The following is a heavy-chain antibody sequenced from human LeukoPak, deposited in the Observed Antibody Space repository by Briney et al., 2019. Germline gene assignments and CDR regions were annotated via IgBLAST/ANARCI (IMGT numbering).Heavy chain of an antibody. Sequence: PSETLSLTCTVSGYSISSGYYWGWIRQPPGKGLGWIGSIYHSGSTYYNPSLKSRVTISVDTSKNQFSLKLSSVAAADTAVYYCAREHCSGGSCYSIYYYYYMDVWGKGTTVTVSS. V-gene: IGHV4-38-2*02. CDR2: IYHSGST. CDR1: GYSISSGYY. J-gene: IGHJ6*03. CDR3: AREHCSGGSCYSIYYYYYMDV. D-gene: IGHD2-15*01.